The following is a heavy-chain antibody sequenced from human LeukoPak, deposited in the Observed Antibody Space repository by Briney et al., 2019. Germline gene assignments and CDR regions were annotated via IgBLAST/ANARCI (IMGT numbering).Heavy chain of an antibody. CDR3: ARHGFYDGSL. Sequence: SETLSLTCTVSGGSISPYYWSWIRQPPGKGLEWIGYIHYSGSTNYNPSLQSRVTTSVDTSKNQFSLKLSSVTAADTAVYYCARHGFYDGSLWGQGTLVTVSS. CDR1: GGSISPYY. V-gene: IGHV4-59*08. CDR2: IHYSGST. J-gene: IGHJ4*02. D-gene: IGHD3-22*01.